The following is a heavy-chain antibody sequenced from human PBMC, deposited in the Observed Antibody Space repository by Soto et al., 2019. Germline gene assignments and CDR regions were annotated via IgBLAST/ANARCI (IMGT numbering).Heavy chain of an antibody. CDR1: GGSISSYY. Sequence: SETLSLTCTVSGGSISSYYWSWIRQPAGKGLEWIGRIYTSGSTNYNPSLKSRVTMSVDTSKNQFSLKLSSVTAADTAVYYCARDHGSSWPADYDYGMDVWGQGTTVTVSS. V-gene: IGHV4-4*07. CDR3: ARDHGSSWPADYDYGMDV. D-gene: IGHD6-13*01. CDR2: IYTSGST. J-gene: IGHJ6*02.